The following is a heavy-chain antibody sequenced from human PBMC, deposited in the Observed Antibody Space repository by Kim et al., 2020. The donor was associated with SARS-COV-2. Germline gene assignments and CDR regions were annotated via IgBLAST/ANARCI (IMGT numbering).Heavy chain of an antibody. CDR2: IIPIFGTA. Sequence: SVKVSCKASGGTFSSYAIRWVRQAPGQGLEWMGGIIPIFGTANYAQKFQGRVTITADESTSTAYMELSSLRSEDTAVYYCARDDTEKGGGIAVAGSYHYYYYGMDVWGQGTTVTVSS. J-gene: IGHJ6*02. CDR3: ARDDTEKGGGIAVAGSYHYYYYGMDV. D-gene: IGHD6-19*01. CDR1: GGTFSSYA. V-gene: IGHV1-69*13.